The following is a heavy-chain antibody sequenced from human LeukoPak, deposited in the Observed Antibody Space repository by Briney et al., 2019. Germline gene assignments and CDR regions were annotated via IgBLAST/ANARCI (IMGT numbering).Heavy chain of an antibody. J-gene: IGHJ5*02. CDR2: IIPIFGTA. CDR3: ARDRPGRYCSTISCYSASPFDP. V-gene: IGHV1-69*13. Sequence: SVKVSCTASGGTVSRYPISWVRQAPGQGLEWMGGIIPIFGTANYAQKFQGRVTITADESTSTAYMELSSLRSEDTAVYYCARDRPGRYCSTISCYSASPFDPWGQGTLVTVSS. CDR1: GGTVSRYP. D-gene: IGHD2-2*02.